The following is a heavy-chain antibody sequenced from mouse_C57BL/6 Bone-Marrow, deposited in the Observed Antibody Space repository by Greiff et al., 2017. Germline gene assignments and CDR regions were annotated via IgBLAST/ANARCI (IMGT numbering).Heavy chain of an antibody. CDR3: TRSPAWFAY. J-gene: IGHJ3*01. CDR1: GYTFTDYE. Sequence: VQLVESGAELVRPGASVTLSCKASGYTFTDYEMHWVKQTPVHGLEWIGAIDPETGGTAYNQKFKGKAILTADKSSSTAYMELRSLTSEDSAVYYCTRSPAWFAYWGQGTLVTVSA. CDR2: IDPETGGT. V-gene: IGHV1-15*01.